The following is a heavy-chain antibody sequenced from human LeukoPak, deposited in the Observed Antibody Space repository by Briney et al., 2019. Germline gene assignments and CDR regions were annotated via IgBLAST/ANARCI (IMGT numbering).Heavy chain of an antibody. D-gene: IGHD2-2*01. CDR2: INPNSGST. Sequence: ASVKVSCKASGYTFSDYYIHWVRQAAGHGLEWMGWINPNSGSTDYAQKFQGRVTMTRDTSINTAYMDLSRLTSDDTAVYYCARAYCSTTTCPRGYYHYSVDVWGKGTTVTVSS. CDR3: ARAYCSTTTCPRGYYHYSVDV. V-gene: IGHV1-2*02. J-gene: IGHJ6*03. CDR1: GYTFSDYY.